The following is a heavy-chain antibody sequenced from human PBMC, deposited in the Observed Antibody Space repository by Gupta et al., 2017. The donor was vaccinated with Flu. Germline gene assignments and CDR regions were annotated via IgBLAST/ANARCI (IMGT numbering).Heavy chain of an antibody. CDR2: INPSGGST. D-gene: IGHD6-13*01. Sequence: QVQLVQSGAEVKKPGASVKVSCKASGYTFPRYYMPWVRQAPGQGLEWMGIINPSGGSTSYAQKFQGRVTMTRDTSTSTVYMELSSLRSEDTAVYYCARDGYEQLVHYFDYWGQGTLVTVSS. V-gene: IGHV1-46*01. CDR1: GYTFPRYY. CDR3: ARDGYEQLVHYFDY. J-gene: IGHJ4*02.